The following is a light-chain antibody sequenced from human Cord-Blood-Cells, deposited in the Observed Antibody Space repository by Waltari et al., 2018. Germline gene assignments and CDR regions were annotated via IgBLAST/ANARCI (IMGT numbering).Light chain of an antibody. CDR2: AAS. Sequence: DIQMSPPSSSSSASAGDSVVITCRASQSISSYLNWYQQKPGKAPKLLIYAASSLQSGVPSRFSGSGSGTDFTLTISSLQPEDFATYYCQQSYSTPITFGQGTRLEIK. J-gene: IGKJ5*01. CDR3: QQSYSTPIT. CDR1: QSISSY. V-gene: IGKV1-39*01.